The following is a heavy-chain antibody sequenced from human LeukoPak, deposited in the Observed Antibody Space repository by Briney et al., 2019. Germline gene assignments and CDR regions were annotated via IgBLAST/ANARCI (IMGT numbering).Heavy chain of an antibody. D-gene: IGHD3-9*01. Sequence: GGSLRLSCAASGFTLSSYAMSWVRQGPGKGLEWVSYISSSGSTIYYADSVKGRFTISRDNAKNSLYLQMNSLRAEDTAVYYCARDEIYYDILTGYRHFDYWAREPWSPSSQ. CDR3: ARDEIYYDILTGYRHFDY. CDR1: GFTLSSYA. V-gene: IGHV3-48*04. J-gene: IGHJ4*02. CDR2: ISSSGSTI.